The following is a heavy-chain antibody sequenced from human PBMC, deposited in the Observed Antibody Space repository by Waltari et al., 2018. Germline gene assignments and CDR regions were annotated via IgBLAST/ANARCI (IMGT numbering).Heavy chain of an antibody. V-gene: IGHV3-33*01. Sequence: QVQLVESGGGVVQPGRSLRLSCAASGFPFSSYGMHWVRQAPGKGLEWVAVIWYDGSNKYYADSVKGRFTISRDNSKNTLYLQMNSLRAEDTAVYYCARGPRATTPYYLEYYWGQGTLVTVSS. D-gene: IGHD3-10*01. CDR3: ARGPRATTPYYLEYY. CDR2: IWYDGSNK. CDR1: GFPFSSYG. J-gene: IGHJ4*02.